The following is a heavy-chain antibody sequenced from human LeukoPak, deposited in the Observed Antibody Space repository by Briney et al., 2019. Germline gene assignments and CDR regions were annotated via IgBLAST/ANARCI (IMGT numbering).Heavy chain of an antibody. V-gene: IGHV3-53*01. Sequence: GGSLRLSCAASGFTVSNNYMSWVRQAPGKGLEWVSVIYSGGSTYYADSVKGRFTISRDNSKNTVYLQMNSLRAEDTAVYYCAKYAMVRGVIRYFDYWGQGTLVTVSS. J-gene: IGHJ4*02. D-gene: IGHD3-10*01. CDR1: GFTVSNNY. CDR2: IYSGGST. CDR3: AKYAMVRGVIRYFDY.